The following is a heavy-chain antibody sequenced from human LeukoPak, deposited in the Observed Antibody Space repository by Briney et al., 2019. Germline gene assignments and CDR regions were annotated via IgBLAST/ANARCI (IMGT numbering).Heavy chain of an antibody. Sequence: ASVKVSCKASGYTFTDYYIHWVRQAPGQGLECMVWMNPDSGGTNYAQKFQGRVTMTRDTSISTAYMELSRLRSDDTAVYYCARVSGSRGLPAAMLGSSWYDGYYFDYWGQGTLVTVSS. CDR3: ARVSGSRGLPAAMLGSSWYDGYYFDY. CDR1: GYTFTDYY. D-gene: IGHD2-2*01. J-gene: IGHJ4*02. CDR2: MNPDSGGT. V-gene: IGHV1-2*02.